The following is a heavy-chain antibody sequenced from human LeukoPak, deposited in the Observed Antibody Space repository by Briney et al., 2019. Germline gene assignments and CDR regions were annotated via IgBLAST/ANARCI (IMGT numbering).Heavy chain of an antibody. J-gene: IGHJ6*03. D-gene: IGHD5-18*01. CDR2: IYTSGSI. CDR1: GGSISSYY. Sequence: SETLSLTCTVSGGSISSYYWSWIRQPPGKGLEWIGYIYTSGSINYNPSLKSRVTISVDTSKNQFSLKLSSVTAADTAVYYCARRAAMVGYYMDVWGKGTTVTVSS. V-gene: IGHV4-4*09. CDR3: ARRAAMVGYYMDV.